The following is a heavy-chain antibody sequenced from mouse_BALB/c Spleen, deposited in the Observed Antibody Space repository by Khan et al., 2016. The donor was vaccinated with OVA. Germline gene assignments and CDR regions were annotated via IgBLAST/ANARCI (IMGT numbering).Heavy chain of an antibody. V-gene: IGHV1S137*01. CDR1: GYTFTDFT. D-gene: IGHD2-14*01. CDR3: TRGGGNRVAY. Sequence: QIQLVQSGAELVRPGVSVKISCKGSGYTFTDFTMHRVKQSHAKSLEWIGVISTYYGDVTYNQKFKGKATMTVDKSSSTAYMELDRLTSEDSAIYYGTRGGGNRVAYWGQGTLVTVSA. J-gene: IGHJ3*01. CDR2: ISTYYGDV.